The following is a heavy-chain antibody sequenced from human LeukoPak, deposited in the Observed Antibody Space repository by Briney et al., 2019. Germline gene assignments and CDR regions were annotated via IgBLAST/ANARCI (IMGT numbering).Heavy chain of an antibody. V-gene: IGHV3-23*01. CDR3: ATAIPVSPYYYYGMDV. CDR2: ISGSGGST. J-gene: IGHJ6*02. CDR1: GFTVSSNY. D-gene: IGHD2-2*02. Sequence: QPGGSLRLSCAASGFTVSSNYMSWVRQAPGKGLEWVSAISGSGGSTYYADSVKGRFTISRDNSKNTLYLQMNSLRAEDTAVYYCATAIPVSPYYYYGMDVWGQGTTVTVSS.